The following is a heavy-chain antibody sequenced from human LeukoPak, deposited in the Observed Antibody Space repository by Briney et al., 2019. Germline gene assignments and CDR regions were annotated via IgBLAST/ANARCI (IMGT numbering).Heavy chain of an antibody. V-gene: IGHV3-23*01. CDR3: AKDHEGALLYFDY. CDR1: GFTFSSYA. D-gene: IGHD3-16*01. CDR2: ISGSCGST. J-gene: IGHJ4*02. Sequence: PGGSLRLSCAASGFTFSSYAMSWVRQAPGKGLEWVSAISGSCGSTYYADSVKGRFTISRDNSKNTLHLQRNSLRAEDTAVYYCAKDHEGALLYFDYWGQGTLVTVSS.